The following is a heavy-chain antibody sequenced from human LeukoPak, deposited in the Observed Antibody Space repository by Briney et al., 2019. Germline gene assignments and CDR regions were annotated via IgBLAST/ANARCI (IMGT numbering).Heavy chain of an antibody. CDR2: ISSSSSYI. Sequence: GGSLRLSCAASGFTFSSYSMNWVRQAPGKGLEWVSSISSSSSYIYYADSVKGLFTISRDNAKNSLYLQMNSLRAEDTAVYYCARDWQQQPSDPWGQGTLVTVSS. D-gene: IGHD6-13*01. CDR3: ARDWQQQPSDP. CDR1: GFTFSSYS. J-gene: IGHJ5*02. V-gene: IGHV3-21*01.